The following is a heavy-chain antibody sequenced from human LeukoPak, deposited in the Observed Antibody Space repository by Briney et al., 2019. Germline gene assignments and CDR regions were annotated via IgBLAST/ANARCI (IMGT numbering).Heavy chain of an antibody. CDR3: ARAVVGATKGGLDY. CDR1: GGSISSYY. J-gene: IGHJ4*02. V-gene: IGHV4-59*01. Sequence: SETLSLTCTVSGGSISSYYWSWIRQPPGKGLGWIGYIYYSGSTNYNPSLKSRVTISVDTSKNQFSLKLSSVTAADTAVYYCARAVVGATKGGLDYWGQGNLVTVSS. D-gene: IGHD1-26*01. CDR2: IYYSGST.